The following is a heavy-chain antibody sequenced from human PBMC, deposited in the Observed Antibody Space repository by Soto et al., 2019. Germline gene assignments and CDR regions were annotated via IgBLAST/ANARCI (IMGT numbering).Heavy chain of an antibody. CDR1: GYTFTSYD. V-gene: IGHV1-8*01. CDR3: AREHSSSWRFDY. D-gene: IGHD6-13*01. Sequence: QVQLVQSGAEVKKPGASVKVSCKASGYTFTSYDINWVRQATGEGLEWMGWMNPNSGNTGYAQKLQGRAPMTRNTSISTAYMELSSLRSEDTDVYYCAREHSSSWRFDYWGQGTLVTVSS. CDR2: MNPNSGNT. J-gene: IGHJ4*02.